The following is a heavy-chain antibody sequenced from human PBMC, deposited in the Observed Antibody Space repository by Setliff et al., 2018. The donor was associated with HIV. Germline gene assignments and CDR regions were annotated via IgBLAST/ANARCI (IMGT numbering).Heavy chain of an antibody. D-gene: IGHD5-18*01. CDR2: VHNSGGT. V-gene: IGHV4-39*01. CDR3: VRHTRDTSLAHYYYYIDV. J-gene: IGHJ6*03. CDR1: GGSISANSYY. Sequence: SETLSLTCTVSGGSISANSYYWGWIRQSPGKGLEWVGNVHNSGGTNYNPSLKSRVSISVDTSKNQFSLNVNSVTAPDTAVYYCVRHTRDTSLAHYYYYIDVWGKGTTVTVSS.